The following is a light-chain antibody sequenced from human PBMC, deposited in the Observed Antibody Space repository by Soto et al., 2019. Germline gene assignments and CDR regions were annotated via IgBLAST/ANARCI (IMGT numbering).Light chain of an antibody. CDR1: QSVSSSY. CDR2: GAS. CDR3: QQYGSSPWA. J-gene: IGKJ1*01. Sequence: EIVLTQSPGTLSLSPGERATLSCRASQSVSSSYLAWYKQKPGQAPRLLIYGASSRATGIPDRFSGSGSGTDFTLTISRLEPEDFAGYYCQQYGSSPWAFGQRTKVEIK. V-gene: IGKV3-20*01.